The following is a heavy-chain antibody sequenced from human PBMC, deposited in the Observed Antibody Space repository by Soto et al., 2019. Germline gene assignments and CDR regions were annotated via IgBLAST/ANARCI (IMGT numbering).Heavy chain of an antibody. J-gene: IGHJ3*01. CDR2: IYWNDDK. CDR3: ADQPYNYDSDGFSD. Sequence: SGPTLVNPTQTLTLTCTFSGFSLSTSGVGVGWIRQPPGKALEWLALIYWNDDKRYSPSLKSRLTIAKDTSKNQVVLTMTNMDPVDTGTYYRADQPYNYDSDGFSDWGQGTVVTVSS. D-gene: IGHD3-22*01. V-gene: IGHV2-5*04. CDR1: GFSLSTSGVG.